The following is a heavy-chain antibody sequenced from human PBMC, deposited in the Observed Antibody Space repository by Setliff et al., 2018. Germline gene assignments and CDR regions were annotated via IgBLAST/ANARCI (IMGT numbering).Heavy chain of an antibody. Sequence: ASVKVSCKASGYTFTTYAIGWMRQAPGQGLEWMGWINTNTGSPNYAQGFTGRFVFSLDTSVSTAYLQISSLKAEDTAVYYCARSPAVLGIVYLDPWGQGTLVTVSS. CDR3: ARSPAVLGIVYLDP. D-gene: IGHD2-15*01. V-gene: IGHV7-4-1*02. J-gene: IGHJ5*02. CDR1: GYTFTTYA. CDR2: INTNTGSP.